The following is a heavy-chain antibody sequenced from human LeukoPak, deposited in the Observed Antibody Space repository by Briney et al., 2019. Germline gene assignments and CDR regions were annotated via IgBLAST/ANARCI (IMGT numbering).Heavy chain of an antibody. CDR2: ISGSGGST. D-gene: IGHD2-2*01. CDR1: GFTFSSYA. J-gene: IGHJ5*02. Sequence: GGSLRLSCAASGFTFSSYAMSWVRQAPGKGLEWVSAISGSGGSTYYADSVRGRFTISRDNSKNTLYLQMNSLRTEDTAVYYCAKGPVPWFDPWGQGTLVTVSS. V-gene: IGHV3-23*01. CDR3: AKGPVPWFDP.